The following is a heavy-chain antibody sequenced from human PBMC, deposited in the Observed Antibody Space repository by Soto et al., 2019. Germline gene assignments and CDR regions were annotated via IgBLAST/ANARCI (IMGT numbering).Heavy chain of an antibody. CDR1: GGTFSSYA. J-gene: IGHJ4*02. CDR3: ARDFDYYDSSGHRAYFDY. CDR2: IIPIFGTA. V-gene: IGHV1-69*06. Sequence: QVQLVQSGAEVKKPGSSVKVSCKASGGTFSSYAISWVRQAPGQGLEWMGGIIPIFGTANYAQKFQGRVTITADKSTSTAYMELSSLRSEDTAVYYCARDFDYYDSSGHRAYFDYWGQGTLVTVSS. D-gene: IGHD3-22*01.